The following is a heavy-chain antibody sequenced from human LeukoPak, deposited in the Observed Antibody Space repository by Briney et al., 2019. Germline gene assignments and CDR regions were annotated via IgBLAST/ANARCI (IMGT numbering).Heavy chain of an antibody. CDR1: GFTFSDYD. CDR3: ARDLRIVVVPAAMNENWFDP. D-gene: IGHD2-2*01. CDR2: IKQDGSEK. V-gene: IGHV3-7*03. J-gene: IGHJ5*02. Sequence: PGGSLRLSCAASGFTFSDYDMSWIRQAPGKGLEWVANIKQDGSEKYYVDSVKGRFTISRDNAKNSLYLQMNSLRAEDTAVYYCARDLRIVVVPAAMNENWFDPWGQGTLVTVSS.